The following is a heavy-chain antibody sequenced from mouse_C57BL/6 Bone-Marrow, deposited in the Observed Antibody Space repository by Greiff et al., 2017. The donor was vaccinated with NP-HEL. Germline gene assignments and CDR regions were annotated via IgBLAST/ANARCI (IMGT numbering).Heavy chain of an antibody. D-gene: IGHD1-3*01. J-gene: IGHJ1*03. Sequence: VQLQQSGAELVRPGTSVKVSCKASGYAFTNYLLEWVKQRPGQGLEWIGVINPGSGGTNYNEKFKGKATLTADKSSSTAYMQLSSLTSEDSAVYFCARSPSSGYWYFDVWGTGTTVTVSS. CDR3: ARSPSSGYWYFDV. V-gene: IGHV1-54*01. CDR2: INPGSGGT. CDR1: GYAFTNYL.